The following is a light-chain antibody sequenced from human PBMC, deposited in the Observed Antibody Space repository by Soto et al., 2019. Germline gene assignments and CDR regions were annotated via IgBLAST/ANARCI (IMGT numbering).Light chain of an antibody. V-gene: IGKV3-15*01. CDR1: QSISSNF. Sequence: EIVLTQSPGTLSLSPGEGATLSCRASQSISSNFLAWYQQKRGQAPRLLIHGASTRATGIPARFSGSGSGTEFTLTISSLQSEDFAVYYCQQYNNWPGFTFGPGTKVDI. CDR3: QQYNNWPGFT. J-gene: IGKJ3*01. CDR2: GAS.